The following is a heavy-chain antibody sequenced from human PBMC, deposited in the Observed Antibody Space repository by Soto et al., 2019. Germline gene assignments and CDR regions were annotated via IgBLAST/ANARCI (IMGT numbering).Heavy chain of an antibody. V-gene: IGHV1-18*01. CDR3: AREGVAPYYYYGMDV. J-gene: IGHJ6*02. Sequence: QVPLVQSGAEVKKPGASVKVSCKASGYTFTRAGISWVRQAPGQGLEWMGWISTYNGDTNYAQTFQGRVTMTTDTSTSTVHMEVRSLISDDTAVYYCAREGVAPYYYYGMDVWGQGTPVTVSS. CDR2: ISTYNGDT. D-gene: IGHD5-12*01. CDR1: GYTFTRAG.